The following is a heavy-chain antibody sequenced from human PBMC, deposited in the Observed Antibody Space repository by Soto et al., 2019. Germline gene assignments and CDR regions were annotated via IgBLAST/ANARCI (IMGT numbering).Heavy chain of an antibody. J-gene: IGHJ6*02. D-gene: IGHD3-3*01. V-gene: IGHV4-34*01. CDR1: GGSFSGYY. CDR2: INHSGST. Sequence: SETLSLTCAVYGGSFSGYYWSWIRQPPGKGLEGIGEINHSGSTNYNPSLKSRVTISVDTSKNQFSLKLSSVTAADTAVYYCARENDFWSGYYYGMDVWGQGTTVTSP. CDR3: ARENDFWSGYYYGMDV.